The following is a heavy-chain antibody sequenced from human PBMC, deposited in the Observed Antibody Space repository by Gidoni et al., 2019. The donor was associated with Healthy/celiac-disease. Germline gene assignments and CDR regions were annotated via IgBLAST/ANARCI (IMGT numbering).Heavy chain of an antibody. CDR2: IYHSGST. V-gene: IGHV4-4*02. D-gene: IGHD6-13*01. J-gene: IGHJ1*01. CDR3: ARVKDEIAAAKYFQH. Sequence: QVQLQESGPGLVKPSGTLSLTCAVSGGSISSSNWWSWVRQPPGKGLEWIGEIYHSGSTNSNPSLKSRVTISVDKSKNQFSLKLSSVTAADTAVYYCARVKDEIAAAKYFQHWGQGTLVTVSS. CDR1: GGSISSSNW.